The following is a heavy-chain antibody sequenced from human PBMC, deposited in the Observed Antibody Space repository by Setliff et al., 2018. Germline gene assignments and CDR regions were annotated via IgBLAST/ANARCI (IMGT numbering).Heavy chain of an antibody. Sequence: GGSLRLSCAASGFTFSNAWMSWVRQAPGKGLEWVARIKRKNEGGTTDYAAPAKGRFTISRDDSKNTQYLQMNSLQTEDTAVYYCTTSVFLTGFDYWGQGTLVTVSS. CDR3: TTSVFLTGFDY. D-gene: IGHD3-9*01. J-gene: IGHJ4*02. CDR2: IKRKNEGGTT. CDR1: GFTFSNAW. V-gene: IGHV3-15*01.